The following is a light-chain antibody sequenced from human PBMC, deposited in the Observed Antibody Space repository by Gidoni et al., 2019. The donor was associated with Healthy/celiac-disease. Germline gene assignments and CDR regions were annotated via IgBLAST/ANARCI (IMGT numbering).Light chain of an antibody. V-gene: IGKV1-12*01. CDR1: QGISSW. CDR2: AAS. CDR3: QQANSFPLT. Sequence: DIQMTQSQSSVSASVGDRVTITCRASQGISSWLAWYQQKPGKDPTLLIYAASSLQSGVPSRFRGSGSGTDFSLPISSLQPADFSTYYCQQANSFPLTFGGGTKVEIK. J-gene: IGKJ4*01.